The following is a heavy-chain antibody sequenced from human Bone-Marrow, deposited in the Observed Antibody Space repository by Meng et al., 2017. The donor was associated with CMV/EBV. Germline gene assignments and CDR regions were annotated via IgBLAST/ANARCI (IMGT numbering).Heavy chain of an antibody. CDR1: GFTFSNYW. Sequence: GESLKISCAASGFTFSNYWMSWVRQAPGKGLEWVANINQDGSDDYYVDSVKGRFTISRDNTKNSLYLQMTGLRAEDSAVYYCARQTRSWPGYYWGQGTLVTVSS. CDR2: INQDGSDD. CDR3: ARQTRSWPGYY. J-gene: IGHJ4*02. V-gene: IGHV3-7*01. D-gene: IGHD1-26*01.